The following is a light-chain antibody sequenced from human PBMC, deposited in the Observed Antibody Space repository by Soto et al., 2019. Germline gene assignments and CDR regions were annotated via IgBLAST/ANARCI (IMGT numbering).Light chain of an antibody. Sequence: DIVLTQSPGTLSLSPGERATLSCRASQSVTSNYLVWYQQKPGQPPRLLIYAASSRATGIPDRFSGSGSGTDFTLTITRLEPADFAVYYCQQYGTSPITFGQGTRLEIK. J-gene: IGKJ5*01. CDR2: AAS. CDR1: QSVTSNY. CDR3: QQYGTSPIT. V-gene: IGKV3-20*01.